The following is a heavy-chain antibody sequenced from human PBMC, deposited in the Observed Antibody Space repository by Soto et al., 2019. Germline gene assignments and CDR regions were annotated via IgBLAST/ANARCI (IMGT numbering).Heavy chain of an antibody. CDR3: ARDQDTFGQAVFDS. CDR1: GFTFNIYA. CDR2: INTDGCTI. D-gene: IGHD3-16*01. V-gene: IGHV3-74*01. Sequence: GGSLRLSCAASGFTFNIYAMSWVRQAPGKGLEWVSAINTDGCTINYADSVKGRFTISRDNAKNTLYLHMNSLRPEDTAMYYCARDQDTFGQAVFDSWGQGTLVTVSS. J-gene: IGHJ4*02.